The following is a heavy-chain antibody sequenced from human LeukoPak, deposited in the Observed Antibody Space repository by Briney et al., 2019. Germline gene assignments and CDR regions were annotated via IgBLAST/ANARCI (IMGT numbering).Heavy chain of an antibody. V-gene: IGHV4-31*03. J-gene: IGHJ4*02. CDR2: IYYSGST. CDR1: GGSISSDSYY. CDR3: ARSYYFDY. Sequence: TSQTLSLTCTVSGGSISSDSYYWSWIRQHPGQGLEWIGYIYYSGSTYYNPSLKSRVTISVDTSKNQFSLKLSSVTAADTAVYYCARSYYFDYWGQGTLVTVSS.